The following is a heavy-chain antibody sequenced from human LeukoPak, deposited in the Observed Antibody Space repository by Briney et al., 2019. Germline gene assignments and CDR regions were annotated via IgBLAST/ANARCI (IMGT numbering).Heavy chain of an antibody. J-gene: IGHJ4*02. CDR2: ISGSGGNT. CDR1: GFPFSSYA. D-gene: IGHD3-16*01. V-gene: IGHV3-23*01. Sequence: GGSLRLSCAASGFPFSSYAMSWVRQAPGRGLEWVSMISGSGGNTYYADSVKGRFTISRDNSKITVYLQMNSLRAEDTAVYYCAKRVGGVNNFDYWGQGTLVTVSS. CDR3: AKRVGGVNNFDY.